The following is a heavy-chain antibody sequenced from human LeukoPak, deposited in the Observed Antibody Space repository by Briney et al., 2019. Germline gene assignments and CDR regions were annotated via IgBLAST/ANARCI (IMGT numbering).Heavy chain of an antibody. CDR2: ISRSATII. V-gene: IGHV3-48*01. CDR1: GFTFSSYS. D-gene: IGHD6-13*01. Sequence: TGGSLRLSCAASGFTFSSYSMTWVCQAPGKGLEWVSYISRSATIIYYRESVKGRFTISRDDAKNSVYLQLNSLRAEDTAVYYCARDMGITGADDCWGQGTLVTVSS. J-gene: IGHJ4*02. CDR3: ARDMGITGADDC.